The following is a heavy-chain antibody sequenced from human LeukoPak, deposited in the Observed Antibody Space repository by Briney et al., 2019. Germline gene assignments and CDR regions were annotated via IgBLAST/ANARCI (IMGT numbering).Heavy chain of an antibody. Sequence: ASVKVSCKASGYSFTGYYMHWVRQAPGQGLEWMGWINPNSGGTNYAQKFQGRVTMTRDTSISTAYMELSRLRSDDTAVYYCARSPFSIFGGVDSAFDIWGQGTMVTVSS. CDR1: GYSFTGYY. D-gene: IGHD3-3*01. V-gene: IGHV1-2*02. CDR3: ARSPFSIFGGVDSAFDI. J-gene: IGHJ3*02. CDR2: INPNSGGT.